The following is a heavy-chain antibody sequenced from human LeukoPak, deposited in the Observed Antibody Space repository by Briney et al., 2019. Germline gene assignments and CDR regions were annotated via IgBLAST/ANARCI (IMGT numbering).Heavy chain of an antibody. CDR3: ARSRAAQAGYFDY. CDR2: IYYSGST. D-gene: IGHD6-25*01. J-gene: IGHJ4*02. CDR1: GGSISSSSYY. V-gene: IGHV4-39*07. Sequence: SETLSLTCPVSGGSISSSSYYWGWIRQPPGQGLEWIGSIYYSGSTYYNPSLKSRVTISVDTSKNQFSLKLSSVTAADTAVYYCARSRAAQAGYFDYWGQGTLVTVSS.